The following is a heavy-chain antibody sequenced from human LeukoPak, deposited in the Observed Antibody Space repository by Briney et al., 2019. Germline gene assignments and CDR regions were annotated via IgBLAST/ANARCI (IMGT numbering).Heavy chain of an antibody. D-gene: IGHD3-16*01. CDR1: GFTLSSYG. CDR2: ISGSGGSI. Sequence: GGSLRLSCAASGFTLSSYGMGWVRQAPGKGLEWVSVISGSGGSIYYADSVKGRFTVSRDNFKNTLYLQMNSLRAEDTALYYCARKLWHRNDCWGQGTLVTVSS. V-gene: IGHV3-23*01. J-gene: IGHJ4*02. CDR3: ARKLWHRNDC.